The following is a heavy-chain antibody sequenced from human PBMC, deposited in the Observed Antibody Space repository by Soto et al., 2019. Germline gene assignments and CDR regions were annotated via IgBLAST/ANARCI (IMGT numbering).Heavy chain of an antibody. V-gene: IGHV1-18*04. D-gene: IGHD3-9*01. Sequence: ASVKVSCKASGYTFTSYGISWVRQAPGQGLEWMGWISAYNGNTNYAQKLQGRVTMTTDTSASTAYMELRSLRSDDTAVYYCARDQGILTGYDYFDYWGQGTLVTVSS. J-gene: IGHJ4*02. CDR2: ISAYNGNT. CDR1: GYTFTSYG. CDR3: ARDQGILTGYDYFDY.